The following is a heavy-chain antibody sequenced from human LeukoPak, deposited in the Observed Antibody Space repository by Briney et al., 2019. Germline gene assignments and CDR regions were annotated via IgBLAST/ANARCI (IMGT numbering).Heavy chain of an antibody. CDR2: ISSNGGST. Sequence: PGGSLRLSCAASGFIFSNYAMHWVRQAPGKGLEYVSTISSNGGSTYYANSVKGRFTISRDNSKNTLFLQMGSLRGEDMAVYYCARASCSSTSCYIDFDYWGQGTLVTVSS. CDR3: ARASCSSTSCYIDFDY. V-gene: IGHV3-64*01. D-gene: IGHD2-2*02. J-gene: IGHJ4*02. CDR1: GFIFSNYA.